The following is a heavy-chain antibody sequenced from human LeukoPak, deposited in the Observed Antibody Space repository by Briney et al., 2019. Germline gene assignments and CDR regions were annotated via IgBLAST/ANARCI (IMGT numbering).Heavy chain of an antibody. J-gene: IGHJ4*02. CDR3: ARDLWDILTGYYIDY. Sequence: GGSLRLSCAASGFTVSSNYMSWVRQAPGKGLEWVSVIYSGGSTYYADSVKGRFTISRDNSKNTLYLQMNSLRAEDTAVYYCARDLWDILTGYYIDYWGQGTLVTVSS. D-gene: IGHD3-9*01. CDR1: GFTVSSNY. V-gene: IGHV3-53*01. CDR2: IYSGGST.